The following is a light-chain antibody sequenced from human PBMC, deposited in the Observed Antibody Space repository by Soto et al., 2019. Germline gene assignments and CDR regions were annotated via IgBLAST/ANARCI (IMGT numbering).Light chain of an antibody. CDR2: DDT. CDR3: GSWDSSLSAYV. Sequence: YVLTQAPSVTAAPGQKGTIPCLASSSNIWGNSVSCYQQLPGPAPKLLIYDDTKRPSGIPHRFSGSKSGTSATLGITGIQTGDEAEYYYGSWDSSLSAYVFGTWTKVTVL. J-gene: IGLJ1*01. CDR1: SSNIWGNS. V-gene: IGLV1-51*01.